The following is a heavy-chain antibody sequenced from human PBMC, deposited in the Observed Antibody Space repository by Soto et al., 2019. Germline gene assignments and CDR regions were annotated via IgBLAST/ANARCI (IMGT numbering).Heavy chain of an antibody. Sequence: GGSLRLSCAASGFTFSDYYMSWIRQAPGKGLEWVSYISSSGSTIYYADSVKGRFTISRDNAKNSLYLQMNSLRAEDTAVYYCARVRYSSSWFSFDYWGQGTLGTVSS. J-gene: IGHJ4*02. CDR1: GFTFSDYY. CDR2: ISSSGSTI. CDR3: ARVRYSSSWFSFDY. D-gene: IGHD6-13*01. V-gene: IGHV3-11*01.